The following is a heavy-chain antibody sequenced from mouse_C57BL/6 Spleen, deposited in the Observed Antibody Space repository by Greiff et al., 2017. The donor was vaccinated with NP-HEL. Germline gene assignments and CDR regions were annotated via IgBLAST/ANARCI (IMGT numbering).Heavy chain of an antibody. Sequence: EVNLVESGPELVKPGASVKISCKASGYSFTDYNMNWVKQSNGKSLEWIGVINPNYGTTSYNQKFKGKATLTVDQSSSTAYMQLNSLTSEDSAVYYCARAHYGSSYFDYWGQGTTLTVSS. CDR1: GYSFTDYN. CDR2: INPNYGTT. V-gene: IGHV1-39*01. CDR3: ARAHYGSSYFDY. D-gene: IGHD1-1*01. J-gene: IGHJ2*01.